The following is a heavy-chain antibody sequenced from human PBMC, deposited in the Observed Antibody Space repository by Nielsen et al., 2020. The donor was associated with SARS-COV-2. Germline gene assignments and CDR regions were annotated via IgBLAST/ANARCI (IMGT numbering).Heavy chain of an antibody. CDR3: ARDWSRAFDV. CDR2: INSDGSST. Sequence: GGSLRLSCAASGFTFDDYAMHWVRQAPGKGLVWVSRINSDGSSTSYADSVKGRFTISRDNAKNSMSLQMNSLRVEDTAVYYCARDWSRAFDVWGQGTMVTVSS. CDR1: GFTFDDYA. J-gene: IGHJ3*01. V-gene: IGHV3-74*01.